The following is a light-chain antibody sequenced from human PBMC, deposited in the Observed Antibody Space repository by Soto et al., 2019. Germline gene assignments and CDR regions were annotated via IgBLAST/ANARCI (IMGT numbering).Light chain of an antibody. CDR2: GAS. CDR3: QQYDNWPWT. CDR1: QSISDT. V-gene: IGKV3-15*01. J-gene: IGKJ1*01. Sequence: EIVMPQSPATLSVSPGGRATLSCRASQSISDTLAWYQQNPGQAARLLIHGASTRAPGFPARFSGSGSGTDFTLNISSLQSEDFAVYYCQQYDNWPWTFGQGTKVDI.